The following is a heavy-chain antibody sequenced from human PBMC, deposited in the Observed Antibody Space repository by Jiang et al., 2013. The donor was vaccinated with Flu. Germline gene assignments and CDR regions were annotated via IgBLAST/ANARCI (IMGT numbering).Heavy chain of an antibody. CDR1: GYTFTSYA. D-gene: IGHD6-13*01. J-gene: IGHJ5*02. Sequence: SVKVSCKASGYTFTSYAMNWVRQAPGQGLEWMGWINTNTGNPTYAQGFTGRFVFSLDTSVSTAYLQISSLKAEDTAVYYCARVSRSSWYNNWFDPWGQGTLVTVSS. CDR2: INTNTGNP. CDR3: ARVSRSSWYNNWFDP. V-gene: IGHV7-4-1*02.